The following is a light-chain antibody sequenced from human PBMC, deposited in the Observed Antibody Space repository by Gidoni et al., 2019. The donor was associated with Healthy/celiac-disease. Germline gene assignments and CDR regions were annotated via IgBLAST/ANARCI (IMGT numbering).Light chain of an antibody. J-gene: IGKJ2*01. CDR1: QSISSY. CDR2: AAS. V-gene: IGKV1-39*01. Sequence: DIQMTLSPSSLSASVGDRVTITCRASQSISSYLNWYQQKQAKAPKLLIYAASSLQRGVPSRFSGSGSGTDFTLTISSLQPEDFATYYCQQSYSTLYTFGQGTKLEIK. CDR3: QQSYSTLYT.